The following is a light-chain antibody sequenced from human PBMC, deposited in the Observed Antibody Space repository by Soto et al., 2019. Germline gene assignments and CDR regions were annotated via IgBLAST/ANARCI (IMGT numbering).Light chain of an antibody. CDR2: GAS. J-gene: IGKJ1*01. CDR1: QSVSSSF. CDR3: QQYDSSPWT. Sequence: EIVLTQSPGTLSLSPGERATLSCRASQSVSSSFLAWYQQKPGQAPRLLIYGASSRATGIPDRFSGSGSGTDFTLTISRLEPEEFAVYYCQQYDSSPWTFGQGTKVELK. V-gene: IGKV3-20*01.